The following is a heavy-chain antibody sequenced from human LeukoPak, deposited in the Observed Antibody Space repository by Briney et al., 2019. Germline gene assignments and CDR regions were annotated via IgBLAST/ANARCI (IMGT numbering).Heavy chain of an antibody. Sequence: SETLSLTCTVSGGSISSYYWSWIRQPAGKGLEWIGRIYTSGSTNYNPSLKSRVTMSVDTSKNQFSLKLSSVTAADTAVYYCARDDDYGGNGGFDYWGQGTLVTVSS. CDR2: IYTSGST. J-gene: IGHJ4*02. CDR1: GGSISSYY. V-gene: IGHV4-4*07. CDR3: ARDDDYGGNGGFDY. D-gene: IGHD4-23*01.